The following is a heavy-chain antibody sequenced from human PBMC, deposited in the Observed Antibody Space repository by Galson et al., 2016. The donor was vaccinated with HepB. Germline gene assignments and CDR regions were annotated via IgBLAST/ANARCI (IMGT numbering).Heavy chain of an antibody. D-gene: IGHD2-21*02. CDR3: ARGLLKAIEVY. Sequence: SLRLSCAASGFTVSSHYMNWVRQAPGKGLEWVSVIYSNGNTDYANSVTGRFTISRDNSKNTLYLQMGSLRPEDMGVYYCARGLLKAIEVYWGQGTLVTVSS. CDR2: IYSNGNT. J-gene: IGHJ4*02. V-gene: IGHV3-66*01. CDR1: GFTVSSHY.